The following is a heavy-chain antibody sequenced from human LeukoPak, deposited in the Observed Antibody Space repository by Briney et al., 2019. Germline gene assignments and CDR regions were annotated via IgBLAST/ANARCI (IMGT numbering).Heavy chain of an antibody. V-gene: IGHV3-23*01. CDR2: ISGSGGST. Sequence: PGGSLRLSCAASGFTFSNYAMSWVRQAPGKGLEWVSGISGSGGSTYYADSVKGRFTISRDNSKNTLYLQLNSQRAEDAAVYYCAKSREYGGRTTVLGVVDVWGKGTTVTFSS. CDR3: AKSREYGGRTTVLGVVDV. CDR1: GFTFSNYA. D-gene: IGHD2/OR15-2a*01. J-gene: IGHJ6*04.